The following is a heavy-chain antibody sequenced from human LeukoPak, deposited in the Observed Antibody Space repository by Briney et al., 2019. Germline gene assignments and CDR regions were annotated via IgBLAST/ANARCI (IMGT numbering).Heavy chain of an antibody. CDR1: GFTFSSSA. J-gene: IGHJ4*02. V-gene: IGHV3-23*01. Sequence: GGSLRLSCAASGFTFSSSAMSWVRQAPGKGLEWVSAISNNGGYTYYADSGQGRFPISRDNSKSTLCLQMNSLRAEDTAVYYCAKQLGYCSDGSCYFPYWGQGTLVTVSS. D-gene: IGHD2-15*01. CDR3: AKQLGYCSDGSCYFPY. CDR2: ISNNGGYT.